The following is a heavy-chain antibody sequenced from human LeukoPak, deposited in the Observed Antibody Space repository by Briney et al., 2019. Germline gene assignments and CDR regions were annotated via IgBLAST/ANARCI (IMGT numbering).Heavy chain of an antibody. Sequence: GSLRLSCSASGFSFRTYAMHWVRQAPGKGLEWVAVISYDGSYKYYADSVKGRFTISRDNSKNTLYLQMNSLRAEDTAVYYCAKVGDYGDYALDYWGQGTLVTVSS. CDR3: AKVGDYGDYALDY. V-gene: IGHV3-30*04. J-gene: IGHJ4*02. CDR2: ISYDGSYK. D-gene: IGHD4-17*01. CDR1: GFSFRTYA.